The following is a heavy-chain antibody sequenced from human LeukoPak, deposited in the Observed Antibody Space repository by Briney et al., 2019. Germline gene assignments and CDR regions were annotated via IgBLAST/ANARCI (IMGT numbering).Heavy chain of an antibody. D-gene: IGHD6-13*01. Sequence: PGGSLRLSCAASGFNFSDYYMSWIRQAPGKGLEWVSYISSSGSTIDYADSLKGRFTISRDNAKNSLYLQMNSLRAEDTAVYYCAREAGTNYYGLDVWGQGTTVTVSS. V-gene: IGHV3-11*01. CDR3: AREAGTNYYGLDV. CDR2: ISSSGSTI. J-gene: IGHJ6*02. CDR1: GFNFSDYY.